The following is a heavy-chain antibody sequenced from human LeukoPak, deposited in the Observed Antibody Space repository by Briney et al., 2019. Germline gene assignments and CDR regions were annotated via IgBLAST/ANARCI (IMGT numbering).Heavy chain of an antibody. CDR1: GGSISSSNW. Sequence: SETLPLTCAVSGGSISSSNWWSWVRQPPGKGLEWIGEIYHSGSTNYNPSLKSRVTISVDKSKNQFPLKLSSVTAADTAVYYCARRLVTMVRGVIITTFDYWGQGTLVTVSS. CDR2: IYHSGST. J-gene: IGHJ4*02. CDR3: ARRLVTMVRGVIITTFDY. D-gene: IGHD3-10*01. V-gene: IGHV4-4*02.